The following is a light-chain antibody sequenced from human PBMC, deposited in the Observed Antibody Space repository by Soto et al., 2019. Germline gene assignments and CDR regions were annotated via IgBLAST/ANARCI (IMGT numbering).Light chain of an antibody. Sequence: QSVLTQSPSASASLGASVKLTCTLSSGHSTYAIAWHQQQPEKGPRYLMRLYSDGSHNKGDGMPDRFSGTSSGAERYLTISSLQYDDEDDYYCQTWGTGYGVFGGGTKLTVL. CDR2: LYSDGSH. J-gene: IGLJ2*01. CDR3: QTWGTGYGV. CDR1: SGHSTYA. V-gene: IGLV4-69*01.